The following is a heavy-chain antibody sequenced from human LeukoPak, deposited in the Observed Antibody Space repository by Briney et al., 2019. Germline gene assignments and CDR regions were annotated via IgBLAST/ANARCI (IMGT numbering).Heavy chain of an antibody. V-gene: IGHV4-59*01. Sequence: SSETLSLSCTVSGASTSHFYWNWIRQPPGKGLEWIGYMHNSGSSKHSPSLKSRVTISIDTSKNQFSLQLTSVTAADTAIYYCARSAERLRNAFDIWGQGTMVSVSS. CDR2: MHNSGSS. CDR1: GASTSHFY. CDR3: ARSAERLRNAFDI. J-gene: IGHJ3*02. D-gene: IGHD6-25*01.